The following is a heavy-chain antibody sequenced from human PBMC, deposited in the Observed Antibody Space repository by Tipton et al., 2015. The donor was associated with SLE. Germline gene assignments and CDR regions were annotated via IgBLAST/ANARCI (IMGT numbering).Heavy chain of an antibody. Sequence: SLRLSCAASGFSFSVYAMHWVRQAPGKRLEWVAVIWKNGDRKYYADSVKGRFTISRDNSKNTLYLQMNRLRAEDTAMYYCARVDGSGEYSSLPFDFWGQGTLVTVSS. CDR3: ARVDGSGEYSSLPFDF. D-gene: IGHD3-10*01. CDR1: GFSFSVYA. V-gene: IGHV3-33*03. J-gene: IGHJ4*02. CDR2: IWKNGDRK.